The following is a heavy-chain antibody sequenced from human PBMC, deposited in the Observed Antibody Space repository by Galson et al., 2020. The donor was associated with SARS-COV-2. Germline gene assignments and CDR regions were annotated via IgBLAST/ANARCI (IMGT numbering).Heavy chain of an antibody. D-gene: IGHD3-9*01. Sequence: ASVKVSCKASGYTLTKYGISWVRQAPGQGLEWMGWISSYNGNTNYAQKFQGRVTMTTDTSTSTAYMELRSLRSDDTAVYYCARRGTYPSFDDYWGQGTLVTVSS. CDR2: ISSYNGNT. CDR1: GYTLTKYG. V-gene: IGHV1-18*01. CDR3: ARRGTYPSFDDY. J-gene: IGHJ4*02.